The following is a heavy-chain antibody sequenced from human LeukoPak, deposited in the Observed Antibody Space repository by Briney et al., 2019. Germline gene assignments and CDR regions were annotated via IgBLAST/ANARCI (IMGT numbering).Heavy chain of an antibody. Sequence: GGSLRLSCAASGFTFSSYGMSWVRQAPGKGLEWVSTISAGGDTYYADSVKGRFTISRDNSKNTLYLQMNSLRAEDTAVYYCAKARVPGGQWLASYWGQGTLVTVSS. D-gene: IGHD6-19*01. CDR3: AKARVPGGQWLASY. CDR2: ISAGGDT. J-gene: IGHJ4*02. V-gene: IGHV3-23*01. CDR1: GFTFSSYG.